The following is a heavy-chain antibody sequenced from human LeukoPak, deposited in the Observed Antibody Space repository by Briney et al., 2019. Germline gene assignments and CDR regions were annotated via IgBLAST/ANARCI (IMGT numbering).Heavy chain of an antibody. CDR2: IKQDGSEK. V-gene: IGHV3-7*04. CDR3: AGVRIAAAGSLDY. CDR1: GFTFSSYW. Sequence: GGSLRLSCAASGFTFSSYWMSWVRQAPGKGLEWVANIKQDGSEKYYVDSVKGRFTISRDNAKNSLYLQMNSLRAEDTAVYYCAGVRIAAAGSLDYWGQGTLVTVSS. D-gene: IGHD6-13*01. J-gene: IGHJ4*02.